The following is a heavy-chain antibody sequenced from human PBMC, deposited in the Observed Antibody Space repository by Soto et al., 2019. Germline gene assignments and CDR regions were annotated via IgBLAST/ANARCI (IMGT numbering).Heavy chain of an antibody. CDR1: GFTFSSYA. Sequence: GGSLRLSCAASGFTFSSYAMGWVRQAPGKGLEWVSAISGSGGSTYYADSVKGRFTISRDNSKNTLYLQMNSLRGEDTAVYYCAKSLYSSSRWFDPWGQGTLVTVSS. D-gene: IGHD6-6*01. CDR2: ISGSGGST. CDR3: AKSLYSSSRWFDP. V-gene: IGHV3-23*01. J-gene: IGHJ5*02.